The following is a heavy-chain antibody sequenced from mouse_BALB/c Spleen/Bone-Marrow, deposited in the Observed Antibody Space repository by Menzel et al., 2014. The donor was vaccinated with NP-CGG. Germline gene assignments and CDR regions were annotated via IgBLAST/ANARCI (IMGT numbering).Heavy chain of an antibody. CDR2: IYPGDGDT. CDR1: GYALSSYW. J-gene: IGHJ2*01. Sequence: QVQLQQPGAELVRPGSSVKISCKASGYALSSYWVNWVRQRPGQGLEWIGQIYPGDGDTNYNGKFKDKATLTADKSSSTAYMRLSSLTSEASAVYFCAKSGYGSFDYWGQGTTLTVSS. V-gene: IGHV1-80*01. D-gene: IGHD1-1*01. CDR3: AKSGYGSFDY.